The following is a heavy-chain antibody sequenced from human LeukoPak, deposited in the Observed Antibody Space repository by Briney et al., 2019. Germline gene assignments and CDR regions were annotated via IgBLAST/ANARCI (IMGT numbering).Heavy chain of an antibody. CDR1: GYSISSGYY. CDR3: AKGAGPPWFDP. J-gene: IGHJ5*02. Sequence: SETLSLTCTVSGYSISSGYYWGWIRQPPGKGLEWIGSIYHSGSTYYNPSLKSRVTISIDTSRNQFSMNLNSVTAADTAVYYCAKGAGPPWFDPWGQGTLVTVSS. CDR2: IYHSGST. V-gene: IGHV4-38-2*02. D-gene: IGHD6-19*01.